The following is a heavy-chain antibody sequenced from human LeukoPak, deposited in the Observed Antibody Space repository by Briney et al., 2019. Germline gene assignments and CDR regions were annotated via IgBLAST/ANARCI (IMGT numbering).Heavy chain of an antibody. CDR3: ARDQRSTSCYDC. V-gene: IGHV4-31*03. CDR1: GGSISSGGYY. CDR2: IYYSGST. J-gene: IGHJ4*02. D-gene: IGHD2-2*01. Sequence: SETLSLTCTVSGGSISSGGYYWRWIRQHPGKGLEWIAYIYYSGSTYYNPSLKSRITISVDTSKNQFSLKLSSVTAADTAVYYCARDQRSTSCYDCWGQGTLVTVSS.